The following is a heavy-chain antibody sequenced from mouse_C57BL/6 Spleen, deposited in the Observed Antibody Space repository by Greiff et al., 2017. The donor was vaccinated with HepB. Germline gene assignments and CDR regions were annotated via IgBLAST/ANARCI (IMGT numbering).Heavy chain of an antibody. V-gene: IGHV5-4*01. D-gene: IGHD1-1*01. CDR2: ISDGGSYT. J-gene: IGHJ3*01. Sequence: EVKLMESGGGLVKPGGSLKLSCAASGFTFSSYAMSWVRQTPEKRLEWVATISDGGSYTYYPDNVKGRFTISRDNAKNNLYLQMSHLKSEDTAMYYCAREHYGSTWFAYWGQGTLVTVSA. CDR1: GFTFSSYA. CDR3: AREHYGSTWFAY.